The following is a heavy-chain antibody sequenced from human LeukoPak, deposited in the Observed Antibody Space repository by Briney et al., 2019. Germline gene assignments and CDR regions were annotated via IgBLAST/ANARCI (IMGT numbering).Heavy chain of an antibody. CDR1: GFTFSSYG. Sequence: PGGSLRLSCAASGFTFSSYGMHWVRQAPGKGLEWVAFIRYDGSNKYYADSVKGRLTISRDNSKNTLYLQMTSLRGDDTAVYYCAKEKNSYSSSSGQGYWGQGTLSPSPQ. CDR2: IRYDGSNK. CDR3: AKEKNSYSSSSGQGY. J-gene: IGHJ4*02. D-gene: IGHD6-6*01. V-gene: IGHV3-30*02.